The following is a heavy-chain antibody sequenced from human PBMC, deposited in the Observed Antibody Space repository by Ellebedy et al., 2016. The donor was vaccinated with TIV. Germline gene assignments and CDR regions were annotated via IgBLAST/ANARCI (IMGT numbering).Heavy chain of an antibody. J-gene: IGHJ4*02. CDR2: INHSGST. CDR3: ARGIAVIRLSSGYYYNY. V-gene: IGHV4-34*01. CDR1: GGSFSGYY. Sequence: SETLSLXXAVYGGSFSGYYWSWIRQPPGKGLEWIGEINHSGSTNYNPSLKSRVTISVDTSKNQFSLKLSSVTAADTAVYYCARGIAVIRLSSGYYYNYWGQGTLVTVSS. D-gene: IGHD3-22*01.